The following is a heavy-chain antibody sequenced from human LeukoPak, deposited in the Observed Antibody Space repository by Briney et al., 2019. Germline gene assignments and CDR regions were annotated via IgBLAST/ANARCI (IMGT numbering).Heavy chain of an antibody. CDR2: IYYTGST. CDR1: GDSISTRHYY. V-gene: IGHV4-39*01. Sequence: SETLSLTCTVSGDSISTRHYYWGWIRQPPGKGLEWIGSIYYTGSTFYNPSLKSRVTISVDTSRNQFYLRLRSVTAADTAVYYCARLYYYDSLLDWGQGTLVTVSS. D-gene: IGHD3-22*01. CDR3: ARLYYYDSLLD. J-gene: IGHJ4*02.